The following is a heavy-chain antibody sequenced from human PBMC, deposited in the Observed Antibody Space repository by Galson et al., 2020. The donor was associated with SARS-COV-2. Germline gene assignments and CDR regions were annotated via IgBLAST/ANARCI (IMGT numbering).Heavy chain of an antibody. D-gene: IGHD3-22*01. CDR3: AREAYYYDRSGYYGDYYYGMDV. CDR1: GDSVSSNSAA. Sequence: SQTLSLTCAISGDSVSSNSAAWNWIRQSPSRGLEWLGRTFYRSKWYNDYAVSVKSRITINPDTSKNQFSLQLNSVTPDDTAVYYCAREAYYYDRSGYYGDYYYGMDVWGQGTTVTVSS. V-gene: IGHV6-1*01. J-gene: IGHJ6*02. CDR2: TFYRSKWYN.